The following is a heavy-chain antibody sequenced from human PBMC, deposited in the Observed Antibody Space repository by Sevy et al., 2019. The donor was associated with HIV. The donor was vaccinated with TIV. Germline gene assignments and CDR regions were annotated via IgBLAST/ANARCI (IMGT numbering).Heavy chain of an antibody. D-gene: IGHD2-2*02. J-gene: IGHJ6*03. CDR2: IYHSGST. Sequence: SETLSLTCAVSGYSISSGYYWGWIRQPPGKGLEWIGSIYHSGSTYYNPSLKSRVTISVDTSKNQFSLKLSSVTAADTAVYYCASYCSSTSCYTNRLHYYYYYMDVWGKGTTVTDSS. CDR1: GYSISSGYY. CDR3: ASYCSSTSCYTNRLHYYYYYMDV. V-gene: IGHV4-38-2*01.